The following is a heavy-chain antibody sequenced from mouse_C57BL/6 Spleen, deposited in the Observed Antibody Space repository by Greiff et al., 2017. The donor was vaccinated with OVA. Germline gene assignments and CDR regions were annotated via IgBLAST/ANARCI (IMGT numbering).Heavy chain of an antibody. J-gene: IGHJ2*01. CDR2: IYPGDGDT. CDR1: GYTFTSYW. V-gene: IGHV1-80*01. Sequence: QVQLQQPGAELVRPGSSVKLSCKASGYTFTSYWMDWVKQRPGKGLEWIGQIYPGDGDTNYNGKFKGKATLTADKSSSTAYMQLSSLTSEDSAVYFCAREGGYDYDDYWGQGTTLTVSS. CDR3: AREGGYDYDDY. D-gene: IGHD2-4*01.